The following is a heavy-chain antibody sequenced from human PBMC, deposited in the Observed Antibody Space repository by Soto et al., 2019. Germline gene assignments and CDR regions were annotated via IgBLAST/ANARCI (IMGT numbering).Heavy chain of an antibody. CDR1: GFTFSSYA. Sequence: GGSLRLSCAASGFTFSSYAMSWVRQAPGKGLEWVSAISGSGGSTYYADSVKGRFTISRDNSKNTLYLQMNSLRAEDTAVYYCAKALDYDFWTATWFDPWGQGTLVTVSS. J-gene: IGHJ5*02. CDR3: AKALDYDFWTATWFDP. D-gene: IGHD3-3*01. V-gene: IGHV3-23*01. CDR2: ISGSGGST.